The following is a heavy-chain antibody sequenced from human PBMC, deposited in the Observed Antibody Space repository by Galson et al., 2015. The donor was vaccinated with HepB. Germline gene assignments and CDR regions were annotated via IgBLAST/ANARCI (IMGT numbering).Heavy chain of an antibody. CDR3: ASGIRTTRFGYYYYGMDV. J-gene: IGHJ6*02. D-gene: IGHD1-7*01. Sequence: QSGAEVKKPGESLRTSCKASGYTFTSYAMHWVRQAPGQRLEWMGWINAGNGNTKYSQKFQGRVTITRDTSASTASMELSSLRSEDTAVYYCASGIRTTRFGYYYYGMDVWGQGTTVTVSS. CDR2: INAGNGNT. CDR1: GYTFTSYA. V-gene: IGHV1-3*01.